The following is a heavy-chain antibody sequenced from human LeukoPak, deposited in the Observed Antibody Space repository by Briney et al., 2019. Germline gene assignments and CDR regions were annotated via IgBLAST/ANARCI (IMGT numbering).Heavy chain of an antibody. D-gene: IGHD6-19*01. Sequence: ASVKVSCKASGYTFTGYYMHWVRQAPGQGLEWMGWINPNSGGTNYAQKFQGRVTMTRDKSTSTVYMELSSLRSEDTAVYYCARDLAVAGTGVAYYWGQGTLGTVSS. CDR1: GYTFTGYY. V-gene: IGHV1-2*02. CDR2: INPNSGGT. J-gene: IGHJ4*02. CDR3: ARDLAVAGTGVAYY.